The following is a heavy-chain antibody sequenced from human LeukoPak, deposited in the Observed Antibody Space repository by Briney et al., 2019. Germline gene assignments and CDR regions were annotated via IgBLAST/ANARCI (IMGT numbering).Heavy chain of an antibody. V-gene: IGHV3-30*02. CDR2: IRYDGSNK. D-gene: IGHD2-21*01. J-gene: IGHJ3*02. Sequence: GGSLRLSCAASGFTFSSYGMHWVRQAPGKGLEWVAFIRYDGSNKYFADSVKGRFTIPRDNSKNTLYLQMNSLRAEDTAVYYCAKLADIVVVNTHPDAFDIWGQGTMVTVSS. CDR3: AKLADIVVVNTHPDAFDI. CDR1: GFTFSSYG.